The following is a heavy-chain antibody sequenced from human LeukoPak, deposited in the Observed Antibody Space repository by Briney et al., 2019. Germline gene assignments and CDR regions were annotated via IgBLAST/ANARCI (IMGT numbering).Heavy chain of an antibody. J-gene: IGHJ6*02. Sequence: GASVTVSCKVSGYTLTELSMHWVRQAPGKGLEWMGGFDPEDGETIYAQKFQGRVTMTEDTSTDTAYMELSSLRSEDTAVYYCATAQVNRNDDYYYGMDVWGQGTTVTVSS. D-gene: IGHD1-1*01. CDR1: GYTLTELS. V-gene: IGHV1-24*01. CDR3: ATAQVNRNDDYYYGMDV. CDR2: FDPEDGET.